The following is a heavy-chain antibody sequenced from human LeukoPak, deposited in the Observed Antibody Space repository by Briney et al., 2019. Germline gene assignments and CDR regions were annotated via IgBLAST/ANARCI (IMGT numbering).Heavy chain of an antibody. V-gene: IGHV1-8*03. CDR3: ARAQPGYCSSTSCQKAHYYYYYMDV. CDR2: MNPNSGNT. D-gene: IGHD2-2*03. J-gene: IGHJ6*03. Sequence: ASVKVSCKASGYTFTSYDINWVRQATGQGLERMGWMNPNSGNTGYAQKFQGRVTITRNTSISTAYMELSRLRSEDTAVYYCARAQPGYCSSTSCQKAHYYYYYMDVWGKGTTVTVSS. CDR1: GYTFTSYD.